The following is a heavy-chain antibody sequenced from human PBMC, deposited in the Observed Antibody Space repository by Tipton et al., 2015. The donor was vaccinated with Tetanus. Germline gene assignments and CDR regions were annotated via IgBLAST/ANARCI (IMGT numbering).Heavy chain of an antibody. D-gene: IGHD2/OR15-2a*01. CDR3: ARLRLNMMAANYWYFDL. CDR2: IPHSGSS. Sequence: TLSLTCAVSGASISSSDWWSWIRQPPGKGLEWIGDIPHSGSSNYNPSLKSRLTISLDKSKNQFSLRLTSVTAADTAVYYCARLRLNMMAANYWYFDLWGRGTLVAVSS. CDR1: GASISSSDW. J-gene: IGHJ2*01. V-gene: IGHV4-4*02.